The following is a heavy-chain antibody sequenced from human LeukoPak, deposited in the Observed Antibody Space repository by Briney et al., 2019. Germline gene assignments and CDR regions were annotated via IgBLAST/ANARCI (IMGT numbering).Heavy chain of an antibody. D-gene: IGHD4-11*01. V-gene: IGHV3-21*01. CDR2: ISSSSSYI. Sequence: ETLSLTCAVYGGSFSGYYWSWIRQPPGKGLEWVSSISSSSSYIYYADSVKGRFTISRDNAKNSLYLQMNSLRAEDTAVYYCARDWYNNSDAFDLWGQGTMVTVSS. J-gene: IGHJ3*01. CDR3: ARDWYNNSDAFDL. CDR1: GGSFSGYY.